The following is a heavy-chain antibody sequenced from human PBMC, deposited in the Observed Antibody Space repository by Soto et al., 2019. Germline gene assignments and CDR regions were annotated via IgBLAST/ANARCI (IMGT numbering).Heavy chain of an antibody. CDR2: IWYDGSNK. Sequence: QVQLVESGGGVVQPGRSLRLSCAASGFTFSSYGMHWVRQAPGKGLEWVAVIWYDGSNKYYADSVKGRFTISRDNSKNTLYLQMNSLRAEDTAVYYCARDLADFWSGRRGFYYGMDVWGHGTTVTVSS. D-gene: IGHD3-3*01. V-gene: IGHV3-33*01. CDR3: ARDLADFWSGRRGFYYGMDV. CDR1: GFTFSSYG. J-gene: IGHJ6*02.